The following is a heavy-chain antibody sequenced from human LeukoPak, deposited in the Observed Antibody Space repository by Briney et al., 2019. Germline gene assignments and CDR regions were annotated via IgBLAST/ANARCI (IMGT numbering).Heavy chain of an antibody. CDR2: ISGSGGST. CDR3: AKQYSSSWYPAYFDY. J-gene: IGHJ4*02. Sequence: GGSLRLSCAASGFTFSSYAMSWVRQAPGKGLEWVSAISGSGGSTYYADSVKGRFTISRDNSKNTLYLQMNSLRAEDTAVYYCAKQYSSSWYPAYFDYWGQETLVTVSS. D-gene: IGHD6-13*01. V-gene: IGHV3-23*01. CDR1: GFTFSSYA.